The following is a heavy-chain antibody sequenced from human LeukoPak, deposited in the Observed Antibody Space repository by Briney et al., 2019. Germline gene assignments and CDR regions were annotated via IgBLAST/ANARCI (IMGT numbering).Heavy chain of an antibody. V-gene: IGHV3-30*18. J-gene: IGHJ5*02. CDR1: GFTFSSYG. Sequence: PGGSLRLSCAASGFTFSSYGMHWVRQAPGKGLEWVAVMSYDGSNKYYADSVKGRFTISRDNSKNTLYLQMNSLRAEDTAVYYCAKDGLLLWFGESNWFDPWGQGTLVTVSS. D-gene: IGHD3-10*01. CDR2: MSYDGSNK. CDR3: AKDGLLLWFGESNWFDP.